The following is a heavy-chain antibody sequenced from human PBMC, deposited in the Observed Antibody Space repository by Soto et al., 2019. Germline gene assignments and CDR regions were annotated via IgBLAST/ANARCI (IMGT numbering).Heavy chain of an antibody. V-gene: IGHV3-33*01. J-gene: IGHJ6*02. CDR3: ARDLNGDYGDYGSSADYYGMDV. Sequence: PGGSLRLSCAASGFTFSSYGMHWVRQAPGKGLEWVAVIWYDGSNKYYADSVKGRFTISRDNSKNTLYLQMNSLRAEDTAVYYCARDLNGDYGDYGSSADYYGMDVWGQGTTVTVSS. CDR2: IWYDGSNK. CDR1: GFTFSSYG. D-gene: IGHD4-17*01.